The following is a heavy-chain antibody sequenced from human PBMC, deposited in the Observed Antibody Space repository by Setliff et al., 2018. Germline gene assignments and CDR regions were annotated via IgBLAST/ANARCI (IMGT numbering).Heavy chain of an antibody. Sequence: GSLRLSCAASGFIFSGSAMHWVRQASGKGLEWVGRIRSKANSYATAYAASVKGRFTISREDSKNTAYLQMNSLKTEDTAVYYCTTPDYDSSGYYYRDYWGKGTLVTVSS. CDR3: TTPDYDSSGYYYRDY. CDR1: GFIFSGSA. J-gene: IGHJ4*02. D-gene: IGHD3-22*01. CDR2: IRSKANSYAT. V-gene: IGHV3-73*01.